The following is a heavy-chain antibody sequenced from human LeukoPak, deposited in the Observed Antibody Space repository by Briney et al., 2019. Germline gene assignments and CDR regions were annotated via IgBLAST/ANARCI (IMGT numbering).Heavy chain of an antibody. CDR1: GGSISSSNW. D-gene: IGHD2-8*02. CDR2: NYHWGGT. CDR3: ARGTGGSFDY. Sequence: PSETLSLTCAVSGGSISSSNWWSWVRQPPGKGVEGIGENYHWGGTNYNPSLKRRVTISVDKSKNQFSLKLRSVTAADTAVYCCARGTGGSFDYWGQGTLVTVSS. V-gene: IGHV4-4*01. J-gene: IGHJ4*02.